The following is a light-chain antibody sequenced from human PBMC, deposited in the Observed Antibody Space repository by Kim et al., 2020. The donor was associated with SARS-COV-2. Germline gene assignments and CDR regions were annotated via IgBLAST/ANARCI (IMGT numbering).Light chain of an antibody. Sequence: SPGEIATLSCRASQSVSSSYLAWYQQKPGQAPRLLIYGASTRATGIPDRFSGSGSGRDFTLTISGLEPEDFAVYYCQLFGSSSFTFGPGTKVDIK. V-gene: IGKV3-20*01. CDR2: GAS. CDR3: QLFGSSSFT. J-gene: IGKJ3*01. CDR1: QSVSSSY.